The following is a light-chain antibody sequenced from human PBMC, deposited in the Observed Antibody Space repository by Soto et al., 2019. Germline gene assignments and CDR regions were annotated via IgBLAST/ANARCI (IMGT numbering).Light chain of an antibody. V-gene: IGLV2-14*01. CDR1: SSDVGGYNY. CDR2: EVS. J-gene: IGLJ3*02. Sequence: QSVLTQPASVSGSAGQSITISCSGTSSDVGGYNYVSWYQQHPGKAPKIMIYEVSDRPLGVSNRFSGSKSGNTASLTISGLQAEDEAHYYCSSYTSTSTWVFGGGTKLTVL. CDR3: SSYTSTSTWV.